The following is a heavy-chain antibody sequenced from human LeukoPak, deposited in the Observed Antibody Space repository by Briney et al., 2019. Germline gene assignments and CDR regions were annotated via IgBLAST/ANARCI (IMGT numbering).Heavy chain of an antibody. CDR2: INSDGSST. CDR3: ARDLRSPSDTNIAIDD. CDR1: GFTFSSYW. Sequence: GGSLRLSCAASGFTFSSYWMHWVRQTPGKGLVWVSRINSDGSSTVSADSVKGRFTISRDNAMNTLYLQMNSLRAEDTAVYYCARDLRSPSDTNIAIDDWGQGTMVTVSS. V-gene: IGHV3-74*01. J-gene: IGHJ4*02.